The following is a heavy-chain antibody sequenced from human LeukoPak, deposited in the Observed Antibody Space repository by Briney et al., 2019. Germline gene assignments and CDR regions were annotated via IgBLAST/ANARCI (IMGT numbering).Heavy chain of an antibody. Sequence: GGSLRLSCAASGFTFRNYAMHWVRQAPGKGLEWVAVKSYDGSNKYYVDSVKGRITISRDNYKTTLYLQTNSLRAEDTAVYYCAKDRYYYDSSALQYYFDYWGQGTLVTVSS. D-gene: IGHD3-22*01. CDR3: AKDRYYYDSSALQYYFDY. J-gene: IGHJ4*02. V-gene: IGHV3-30-3*01. CDR1: GFTFRNYA. CDR2: KSYDGSNK.